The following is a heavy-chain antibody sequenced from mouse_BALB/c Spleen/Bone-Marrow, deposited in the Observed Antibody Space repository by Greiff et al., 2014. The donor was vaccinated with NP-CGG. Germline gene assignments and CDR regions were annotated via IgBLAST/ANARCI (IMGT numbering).Heavy chain of an antibody. Sequence: QVQLQQSGAELVRPGVSVKISCKGFGYTFTDYAMHWVKQSHAKSLEWIGVISTYYGDASYNQKFKGKATMTVDKSSSTAYMELARLTSEDSAIYYCARRGGFYAMDYWGQGTSVTVSS. J-gene: IGHJ4*01. CDR3: ARRGGFYAMDY. CDR1: GYTFTDYA. CDR2: ISTYYGDA. V-gene: IGHV1S137*01.